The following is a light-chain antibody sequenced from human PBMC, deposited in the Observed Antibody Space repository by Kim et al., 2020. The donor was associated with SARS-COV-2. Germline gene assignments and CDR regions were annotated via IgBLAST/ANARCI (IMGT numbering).Light chain of an antibody. Sequence: QSITIFCTGTSSDVGGYNYVSWYQQHPGKAPKLMIYDVSNRPSGVSNRFSGSKSGNTASLTISGLHAEDEADYYCSSYTSSSTLVFGGGTKLTVL. J-gene: IGLJ2*01. CDR2: DVS. CDR1: SSDVGGYNY. CDR3: SSYTSSSTLV. V-gene: IGLV2-14*03.